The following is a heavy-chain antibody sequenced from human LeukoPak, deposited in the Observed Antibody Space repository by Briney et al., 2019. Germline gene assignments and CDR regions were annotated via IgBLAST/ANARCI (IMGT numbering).Heavy chain of an antibody. Sequence: SETLSLTCTVSGGSISSSSYYWGWIRQPPRKGLEWIGSIYYSGSTYYNPSLKSRVTISVDTSKNQFSLKLSSVTAADTAVYYCALSAAYYYFDYWGQGTLVTVSS. V-gene: IGHV4-39*01. CDR2: IYYSGST. CDR1: GGSISSSSYY. J-gene: IGHJ4*02. CDR3: ALSAAYYYFDY. D-gene: IGHD6-13*01.